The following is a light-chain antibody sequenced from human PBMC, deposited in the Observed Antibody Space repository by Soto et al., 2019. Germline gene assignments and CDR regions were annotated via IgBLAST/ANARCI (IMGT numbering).Light chain of an antibody. V-gene: IGKV3-15*01. CDR1: PSVSNN. CDR3: QQYNTWPRT. Sequence: EIVMTQSPATLSVSPGERATLSCRASPSVSNNLAWYQQKPGQAPRLLIYGASTRATGIPARFRGSGPGTEVTLTGSSLQSEDFAVYKCQQYNTWPRTFGQGTKVESK. J-gene: IGKJ1*01. CDR2: GAS.